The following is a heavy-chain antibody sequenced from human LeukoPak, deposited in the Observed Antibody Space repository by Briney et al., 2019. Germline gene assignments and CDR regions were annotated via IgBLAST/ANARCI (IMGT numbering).Heavy chain of an antibody. CDR3: AKASYYDSSGYLRGYFDY. D-gene: IGHD3-22*01. V-gene: IGHV3-23*01. Sequence: GGSLRLSCAASGFTFSSYAMSWVRQAPGKGLEWVSAISGSGGSTYYADSVKGRFTISRDNSKNTLCLQMNSLRAEDTAVYYCAKASYYDSSGYLRGYFDYWGQGTLVTVSS. CDR2: ISGSGGST. CDR1: GFTFSSYA. J-gene: IGHJ4*02.